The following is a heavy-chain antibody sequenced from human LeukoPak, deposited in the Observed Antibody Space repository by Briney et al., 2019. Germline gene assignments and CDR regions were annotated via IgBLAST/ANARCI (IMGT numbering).Heavy chain of an antibody. CDR3: AREVRFSMVRGEIDC. CDR1: GGSIGSSNW. J-gene: IGHJ4*02. D-gene: IGHD3-10*01. Sequence: SGTLSLTCAVSGGSIGSSNWWSWVRQPPGKGLEWIGEIYYSGNTNYNPSLKSRVTISIDKSKNQFSLKLSSVTAADTAVYYCAREVRFSMVRGEIDCWGQGTLVTVSS. CDR2: IYYSGNT. V-gene: IGHV4-4*02.